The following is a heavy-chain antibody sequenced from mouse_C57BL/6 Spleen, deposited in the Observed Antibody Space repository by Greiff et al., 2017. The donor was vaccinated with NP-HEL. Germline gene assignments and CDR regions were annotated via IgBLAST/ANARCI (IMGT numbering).Heavy chain of an antibody. D-gene: IGHD1-1*01. Sequence: QVQLQQPGAELVRPGTSVKLSCKASGYTFTSYWMHWVKQRPGQGLEWIGVIDPSDGYTNYNQKFKGKATLTVDTSSSTACMQLSSLTSEDSAVYYCARWDTTVVATRYFDVWGTGTTVTVSS. CDR3: ARWDTTVVATRYFDV. CDR2: IDPSDGYT. CDR1: GYTFTSYW. J-gene: IGHJ1*03. V-gene: IGHV1-59*01.